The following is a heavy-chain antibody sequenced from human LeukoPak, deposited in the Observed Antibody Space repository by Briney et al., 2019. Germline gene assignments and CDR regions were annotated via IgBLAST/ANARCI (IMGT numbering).Heavy chain of an antibody. CDR1: GFIFRNYW. CDR3: VRRYMATSAEDFEY. D-gene: IGHD5-24*01. CDR2: IKQDGGEK. V-gene: IGHV3-7*01. Sequence: GGSLRLSCAGSGFIFRNYWMSWVRQAPGKGLEWVANIKQDGGEKYYVDSVTGRFTISRDNAKNSLYLQMNSLRAEDTAVYYCVRRYMATSAEDFEYWGQGTLVTVSS. J-gene: IGHJ4*02.